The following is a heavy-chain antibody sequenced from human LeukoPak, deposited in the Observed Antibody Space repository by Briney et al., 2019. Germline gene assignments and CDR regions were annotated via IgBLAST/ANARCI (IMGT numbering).Heavy chain of an antibody. CDR2: IIPIFGTA. V-gene: IGHV1-69*06. J-gene: IGHJ3*02. CDR1: GCTFSSYA. CDR3: ARGDYSGSGSYAYAFDI. Sequence: ASVKLCCKASGCTFSSYAISWVRQAPGQGLELMGGIIPIFGTANYSQKFQGRVTITADKSTSTAYMEPRSLRSEDTGVYYSARGDYSGSGSYAYAFDIWGQGTMVTVSS. D-gene: IGHD3-10*01.